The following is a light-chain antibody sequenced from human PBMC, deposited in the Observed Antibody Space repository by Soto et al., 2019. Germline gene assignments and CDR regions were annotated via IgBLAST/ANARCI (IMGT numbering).Light chain of an antibody. J-gene: IGLJ2*01. CDR1: SSDVGGYNL. V-gene: IGLV2-23*01. CDR3: CSYAGSSTLL. Sequence: QSALTQHASVSGSPGQSITISCTGTSSDVGGYNLVSWYQQHPGKTPKLMIYEGSKRPSGVSNRFSGSKSGNTASLTISGLQAEDEADYYCCSYAGSSTLLFGGGTKLPVL. CDR2: EGS.